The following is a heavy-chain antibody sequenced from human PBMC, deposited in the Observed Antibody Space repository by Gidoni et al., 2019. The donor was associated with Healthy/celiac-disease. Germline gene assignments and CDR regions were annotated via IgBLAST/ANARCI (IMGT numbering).Heavy chain of an antibody. Sequence: QLQLQESGPGLVKPSETLSLTCTVSGGSISSSSYYWGWIRQPPGKGLGWIGSIDYSGSTYYNPAHKRRVTISVDTSKNQFSLKLSSVTAAYTAVYYCARDGGVVAATPVEAMDYWGQGTLVTVSS. CDR3: ARDGGVVAATPVEAMDY. J-gene: IGHJ4*02. CDR2: IDYSGST. CDR1: GGSISSSSYY. D-gene: IGHD2-15*01. V-gene: IGHV4-39*07.